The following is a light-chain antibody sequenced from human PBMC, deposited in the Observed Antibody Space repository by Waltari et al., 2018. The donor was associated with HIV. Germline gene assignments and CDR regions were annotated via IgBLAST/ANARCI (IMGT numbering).Light chain of an antibody. CDR2: DAI. J-gene: IGLJ1*01. Sequence: QSALTQPASVSGSPGQSITISCTGTRSDIGDYDFVAWYQQHPGKATNPMIYDAIQRPLGVSFRFSGSKSGNTASLTISGLQAEDEADYYCSSYSRTSTFVFGTGTKVTVL. CDR1: RSDIGDYDF. CDR3: SSYSRTSTFV. V-gene: IGLV2-14*03.